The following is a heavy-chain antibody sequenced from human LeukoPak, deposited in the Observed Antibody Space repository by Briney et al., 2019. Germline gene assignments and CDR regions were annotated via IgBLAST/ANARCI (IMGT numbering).Heavy chain of an antibody. CDR2: IKQDGSEK. J-gene: IGHJ6*02. CDR1: GFTFSSYW. Sequence: GGSLRLSCTVSGFTFSSYWMSWVRQAPGKGLEWVANIKQDGSEKYYVDSVKGRFTISRDNAENSLYLQMNSLRAEDTAMYYCARKNGLDVWGQGTTVTVSS. V-gene: IGHV3-7*01. CDR3: ARKNGLDV.